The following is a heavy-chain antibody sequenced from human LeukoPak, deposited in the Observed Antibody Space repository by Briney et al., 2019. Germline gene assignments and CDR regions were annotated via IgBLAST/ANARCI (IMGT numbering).Heavy chain of an antibody. Sequence: ASVNVSCKASGYTFTGYYIHSVPQAPGQGLERMGWINPNSGGTNYAQKFQGRVTMTRDTSITTAYMELSSLRSDDTAVYYCAREGEGQDSNWFDPWGQGTLVTVSS. D-gene: IGHD2-21*01. J-gene: IGHJ5*02. V-gene: IGHV1-2*02. CDR3: AREGEGQDSNWFDP. CDR2: INPNSGGT. CDR1: GYTFTGYY.